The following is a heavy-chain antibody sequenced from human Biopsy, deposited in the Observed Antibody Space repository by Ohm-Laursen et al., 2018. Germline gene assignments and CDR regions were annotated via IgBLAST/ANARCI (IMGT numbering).Heavy chain of an antibody. Sequence: GTLSLTCAVYNVSFSSFYWSWIRQPPGKGLEWIGEISHTGSTNYNPPLKSRVFMSVDTSKRQFSLKMSFVTAADTAVYYCARWTPEYDSSRYYLDAFDIWGQGTKVTVSS. CDR1: NVSFSSFY. CDR2: ISHTGST. V-gene: IGHV4-34*01. CDR3: ARWTPEYDSSRYYLDAFDI. D-gene: IGHD3-22*01. J-gene: IGHJ3*02.